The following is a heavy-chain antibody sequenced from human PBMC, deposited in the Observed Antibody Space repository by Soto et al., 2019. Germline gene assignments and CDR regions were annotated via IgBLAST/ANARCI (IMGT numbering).Heavy chain of an antibody. J-gene: IGHJ6*02. V-gene: IGHV3-9*01. CDR3: AKDRGSGSYAANYQYYGVDV. CDR2: INWNSGRI. D-gene: IGHD3-10*01. CDR1: GFTFDDYA. Sequence: EEQLVESGGGLVQPGRSLRLSCAASGFTFDDYAMHWVRQAPGKGLEWVSGINWNSGRIGYADSVKGRFTTSRDNANTSLYLQMNSLRVEDTALYYCAKDRGSGSYAANYQYYGVDVWGQGTTVTVSS.